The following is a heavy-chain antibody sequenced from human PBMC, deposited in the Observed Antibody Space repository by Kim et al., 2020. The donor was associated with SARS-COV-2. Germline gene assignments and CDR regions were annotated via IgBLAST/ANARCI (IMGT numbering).Heavy chain of an antibody. CDR1: GFSLSTSGVG. Sequence: SGPTLVNPTQTLTLTCTFSGFSLSTSGVGVGWIRQPPGKALEWLALIYWDDGKRYSPSLKSRLTITKDTSKNQVVLTMTNMDPVDTATYYCAHTPFTIFGVVIPTFDYWGQGTLVTVSS. CDR3: AHTPFTIFGVVIPTFDY. CDR2: IYWDDGK. J-gene: IGHJ4*02. V-gene: IGHV2-5*02. D-gene: IGHD3-3*01.